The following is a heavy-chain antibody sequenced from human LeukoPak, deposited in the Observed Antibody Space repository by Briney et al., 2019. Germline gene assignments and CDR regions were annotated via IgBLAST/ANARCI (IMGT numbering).Heavy chain of an antibody. CDR1: GGSISSGDYY. V-gene: IGHV4-30-4*01. Sequence: SETLSLTCTVSGGSISSGDYYWSWIRQPPGKGLEWIGYIYYSGSTYYNPSLKSRVTISVDTSKNQFSLKLSSVTAADTAVCYCASVIVRTSERFSDDAFDIWGQGTMVTVSS. J-gene: IGHJ3*02. D-gene: IGHD3-22*01. CDR2: IYYSGST. CDR3: ASVIVRTSERFSDDAFDI.